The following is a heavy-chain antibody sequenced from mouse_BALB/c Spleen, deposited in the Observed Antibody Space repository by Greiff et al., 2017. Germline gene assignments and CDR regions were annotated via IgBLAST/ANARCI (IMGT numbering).Heavy chain of an antibody. Sequence: EVQRVESGGDLVKPGGSLKLSCAASGFTFSSYGMSWVRQTPDKRLEWVATISSGGSYTYYPDSVKGRFTISRDNAKNTLYLQMSSLKSEDTAMYYCARQGLLGYAMDYWGQGTSVTVSS. J-gene: IGHJ4*01. V-gene: IGHV5-6*01. CDR1: GFTFSSYG. CDR3: ARQGLLGYAMDY. CDR2: ISSGGSYT. D-gene: IGHD1-1*01.